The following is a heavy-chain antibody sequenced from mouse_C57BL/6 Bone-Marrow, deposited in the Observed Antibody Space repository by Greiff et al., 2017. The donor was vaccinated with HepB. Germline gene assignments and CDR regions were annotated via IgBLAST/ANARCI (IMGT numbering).Heavy chain of an antibody. CDR3: ARHGNYGSSFDY. D-gene: IGHD1-1*01. CDR1: GFTFSDYY. V-gene: IGHV5-12*01. J-gene: IGHJ2*01. Sequence: EVHLVESGGGLVQPGGSLKLSCAASGFTFSDYYMYWVRQTPEKRLEWVAYISNSGGSTYYPDTLKGRFTISRDNAKNTLYLQMSRLKAEDTAMYYCARHGNYGSSFDYWGQGTTLTVSS. CDR2: ISNSGGST.